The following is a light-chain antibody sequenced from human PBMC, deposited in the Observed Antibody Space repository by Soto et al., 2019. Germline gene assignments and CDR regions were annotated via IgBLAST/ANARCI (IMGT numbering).Light chain of an antibody. Sequence: VLTQSPGTLSLSPGERATLSCRASQSVSSSSLGWYQQRPGQAPRLLIYGTSSRATGIPDRFSGSGSGTDFTLTISRLEPEDFAVYFCQRYGSSPLITFGQGTRLATK. CDR1: QSVSSSS. V-gene: IGKV3-20*01. J-gene: IGKJ5*01. CDR3: QRYGSSPLIT. CDR2: GTS.